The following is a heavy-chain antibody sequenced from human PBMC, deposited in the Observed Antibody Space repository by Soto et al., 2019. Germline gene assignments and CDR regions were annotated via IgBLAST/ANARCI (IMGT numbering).Heavy chain of an antibody. CDR3: AKGLTGTTWFLDFDP. Sequence: GGSLRLSCAASGFTFSSYAMSWVRQAPGKGLEWVSAISGSGGSTYYADSVKGRFTISRDNSKNTLYLQMNSLRAEDTALYYCAKGLTGTTWFLDFDPWGQGTLVTVSS. V-gene: IGHV3-23*01. CDR2: ISGSGGST. CDR1: GFTFSSYA. J-gene: IGHJ5*02. D-gene: IGHD1-20*01.